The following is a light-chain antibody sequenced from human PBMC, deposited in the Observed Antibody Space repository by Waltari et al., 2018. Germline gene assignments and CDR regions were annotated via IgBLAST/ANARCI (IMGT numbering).Light chain of an antibody. V-gene: IGKV1-39*01. J-gene: IGKJ3*01. CDR1: QNINKF. Sequence: DIQMTQSPSFLSASVGDRVTTTCRASQNINKFLNWYQQKPGKAPKFLIYAASLLQTGVPSRFRGSGSGTEFTLTIDSLQPEDFATYFCQHSHSTPITFGPGTTVDV. CDR3: QHSHSTPIT. CDR2: AAS.